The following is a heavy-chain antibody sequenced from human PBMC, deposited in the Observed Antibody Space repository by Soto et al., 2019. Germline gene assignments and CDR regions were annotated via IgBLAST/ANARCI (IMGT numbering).Heavy chain of an antibody. CDR3: ARGPPIVGNTTPLDS. Sequence: QVQLQESGPRLVKPSGTLSLTCTVSGGSITNSNWWSWVRLPPAKGLEWIGDIYHAGSTKYNPSLDPRFTMSVDTSNNQVALTLTSVTAAATSVYFCARGPPIVGNTTPLDSWGQGTLVTVS. CDR2: IYHAGST. CDR1: GGSITNSNW. D-gene: IGHD1-26*01. V-gene: IGHV4-4*02. J-gene: IGHJ4*02.